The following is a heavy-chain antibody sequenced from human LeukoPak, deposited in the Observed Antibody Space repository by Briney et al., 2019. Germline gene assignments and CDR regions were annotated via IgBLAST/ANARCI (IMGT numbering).Heavy chain of an antibody. Sequence: ASVKVSYKASGYTFTSYDINWVRQATGQGLEWMGWMNPNSGNTGYAQKFQGRVTMTRNTSISTAYMELSSLRSEDTAVYYCARARPGIAVAGTDYWGQGTLVTVSS. CDR1: GYTFTSYD. CDR2: MNPNSGNT. J-gene: IGHJ4*02. CDR3: ARARPGIAVAGTDY. D-gene: IGHD6-19*01. V-gene: IGHV1-8*01.